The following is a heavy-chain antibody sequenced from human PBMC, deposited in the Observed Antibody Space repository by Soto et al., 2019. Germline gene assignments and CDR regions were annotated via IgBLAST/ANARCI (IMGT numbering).Heavy chain of an antibody. Sequence: EVQLVESGGGLVQPGGSLRLSCAASGFTFSSYDMHWVRQATGKGLEWVSAIGTAGDTYYSGSVKGRFTISRENAKNSLYLQMNSLRAGDTAVYYCARGYYGSGSYFLRGALDAFDLWGQGTMVTVSS. CDR1: GFTFSSYD. J-gene: IGHJ3*01. V-gene: IGHV3-13*04. CDR3: ARGYYGSGSYFLRGALDAFDL. D-gene: IGHD3-10*01. CDR2: IGTAGDT.